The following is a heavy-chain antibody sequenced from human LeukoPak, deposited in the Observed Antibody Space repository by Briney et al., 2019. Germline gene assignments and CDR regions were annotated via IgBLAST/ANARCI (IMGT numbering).Heavy chain of an antibody. D-gene: IGHD4-17*01. J-gene: IGHJ3*02. CDR3: VXXXXXYQDYDXSDAFXI. Sequence: GGSLRLSCAASGFAFDDYAMHWVRQAPGKGLQWVSGISWNSGRTGYADSVRGRFTISRDTARNSLYLQMNSLRAEDTALYYCVXXXXXYQDYDXSDAFXIRGQGXMVTVSS. CDR2: ISWNSGRT. V-gene: IGHV3-9*01. CDR1: GFAFDDYA.